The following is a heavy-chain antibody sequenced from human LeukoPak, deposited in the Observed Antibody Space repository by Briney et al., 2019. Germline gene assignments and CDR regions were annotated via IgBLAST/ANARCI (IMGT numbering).Heavy chain of an antibody. CDR1: GDSISGSSYF. CDR2: VYSSGST. J-gene: IGHJ4*02. V-gene: IGHV4-39*07. CDR3: TRDMEYPGAGFDL. Sequence: PSQTLSLTCTVSGDSISGSSYFWAWIRQPPGKGLEWIGSVYSSGSTYYNPSLRSQITISVDTSKNQFSLKLTSVSAADTAMYYCTRDMEYPGAGFDLWGQGIPVTVSS. D-gene: IGHD2/OR15-2a*01.